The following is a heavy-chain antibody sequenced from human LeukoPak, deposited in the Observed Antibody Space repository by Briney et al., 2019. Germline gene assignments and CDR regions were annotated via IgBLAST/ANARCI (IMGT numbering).Heavy chain of an antibody. Sequence: GESLKISCKGSGYSFTNYWIAWVRQMPGKGLELMGSIYPDDSDTRYSPSFQGQVTSSADESISTAYLQCSSLKASDTALYYCARIWLSAFDIWGQGTMVTDSS. CDR1: GYSFTNYW. J-gene: IGHJ3*02. CDR3: ARIWLSAFDI. D-gene: IGHD3-16*01. CDR2: IYPDDSDT. V-gene: IGHV5-51*01.